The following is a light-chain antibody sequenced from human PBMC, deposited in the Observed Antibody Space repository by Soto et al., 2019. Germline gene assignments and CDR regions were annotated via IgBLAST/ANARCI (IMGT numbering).Light chain of an antibody. CDR2: EVN. V-gene: IGLV2-14*01. Sequence: SVLTQPASVSGSPGQSITISFTGTSSDVGTYNYVSWYQQHPGKAPKLMIYEVNNRPSGVSNRFSGSKSGNTASLTISGLQAEDEADYYCCSYTSSSTYVFGTGTKVTVL. CDR3: CSYTSSSTYV. J-gene: IGLJ1*01. CDR1: SSDVGTYNY.